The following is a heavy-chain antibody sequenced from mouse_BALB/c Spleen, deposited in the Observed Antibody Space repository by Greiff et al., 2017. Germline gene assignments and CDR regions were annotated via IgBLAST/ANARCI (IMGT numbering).Heavy chain of an antibody. CDR3: AVYYYGSSFAMDY. J-gene: IGHJ4*01. D-gene: IGHD1-1*01. CDR2: IDPANGNT. CDR1: GFNIKDTY. Sequence: EVKLVESGAELVKPGASVKLSCTASGFNIKDTYMHWVKQRPEQGLEWIGRIDPANGNTKYDPKFQGKATITADTSSNTAYLQLSSLTSEDTAVYYCAVYYYGSSFAMDYWGQGTSVTVSS. V-gene: IGHV14-3*02.